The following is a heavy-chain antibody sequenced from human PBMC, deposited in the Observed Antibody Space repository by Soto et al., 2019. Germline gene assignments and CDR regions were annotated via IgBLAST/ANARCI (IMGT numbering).Heavy chain of an antibody. CDR1: GGSISSGGYY. V-gene: IGHV4-31*03. Sequence: PSETLSLTCTVSGGSISSGGYYWSWIRQHPGKGLEWIGYIYYSGSTYYNPSLKSRVTISVDTSKNQFSLKLSSVTAADTAVYYCARGLVGRHYYYGMDVWGQGTTVTVSS. CDR3: ARGLVGRHYYYGMDV. J-gene: IGHJ6*02. D-gene: IGHD4-17*01. CDR2: IYYSGST.